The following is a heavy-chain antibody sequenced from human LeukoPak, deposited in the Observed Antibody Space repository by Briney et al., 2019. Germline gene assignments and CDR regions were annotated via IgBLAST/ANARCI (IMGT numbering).Heavy chain of an antibody. V-gene: IGHV3-30*03. CDR1: GFTFSSYG. J-gene: IGHJ4*02. Sequence: GGSLRLSCAASGFTFSSYGMHWVRQAPGKGLEWVAVISYDGSNKYYADSVKGRFTISRDNSKNTLYLQMNSLRAEDTAVYYCAREPARYSGSYPLDYWGQGTLVTVSS. D-gene: IGHD1-26*01. CDR3: AREPARYSGSYPLDY. CDR2: ISYDGSNK.